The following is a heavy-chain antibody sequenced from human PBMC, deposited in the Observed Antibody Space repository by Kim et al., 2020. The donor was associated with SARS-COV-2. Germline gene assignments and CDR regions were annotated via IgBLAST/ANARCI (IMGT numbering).Heavy chain of an antibody. CDR2: ISYDGSNK. Sequence: GGSLRLSCAASGFTFSSYGMHWVRQAPGKGLEWVAVISYDGSNKYYADSVKGRFTISRDNSKNTLYLQMNSLRAEDTAVYYCAKDHQQWLVGFYYGMDVWGQGTTVTVSS. V-gene: IGHV3-30*18. D-gene: IGHD6-19*01. J-gene: IGHJ6*02. CDR1: GFTFSSYG. CDR3: AKDHQQWLVGFYYGMDV.